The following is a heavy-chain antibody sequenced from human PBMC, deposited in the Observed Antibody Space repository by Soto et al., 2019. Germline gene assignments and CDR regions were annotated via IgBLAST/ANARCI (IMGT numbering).Heavy chain of an antibody. V-gene: IGHV3-33*01. CDR3: ARSGPAVADYYYYYGMAV. CDR1: GFTFSSYG. CDR2: IWYDGSNK. J-gene: IGHJ6*02. Sequence: PGGSLRLSCAASGFTFSSYGMHWVRQAPGKGLEWVAVIWYDGSNKYYADSVKGRFTISRDNSKNTLYLQMNSLRAEDTAVYYCARSGPAVADYYYYYGMAVWGQGTTVTVSS. D-gene: IGHD6-19*01.